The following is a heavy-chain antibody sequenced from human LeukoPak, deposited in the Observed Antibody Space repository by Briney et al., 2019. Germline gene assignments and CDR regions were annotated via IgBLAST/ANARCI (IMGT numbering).Heavy chain of an antibody. CDR3: ARAGSWNADSSGYYYAYFDY. CDR1: GYTFTSYY. CDR2: IIPIFGTA. J-gene: IGHJ4*02. V-gene: IGHV1-69*13. D-gene: IGHD3-22*01. Sequence: SVKASCKASGYTFTSYYMHWVRQAPGQGLEWMGGIIPIFGTANYAQKFQGRVTITADESTSTAYMELSSLRSEDTAVYYCARAGSWNADSSGYYYAYFDYWGQGTLVTVSS.